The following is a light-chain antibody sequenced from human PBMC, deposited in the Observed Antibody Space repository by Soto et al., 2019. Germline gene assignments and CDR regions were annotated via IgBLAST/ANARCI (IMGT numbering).Light chain of an antibody. V-gene: IGLV1-51*01. Sequence: QSVLTQPPSVSAAPGQKVTISCSGSSSNIGNNYVSWYQQLPGTAPKLLIYDNNKRPSGIPDRFSGSKSGTSATLGITGLQTGAEADYYCGTWDSSLSVAVFGGGTQLTVL. CDR1: SSNIGNNY. CDR2: DNN. CDR3: GTWDSSLSVAV. J-gene: IGLJ7*01.